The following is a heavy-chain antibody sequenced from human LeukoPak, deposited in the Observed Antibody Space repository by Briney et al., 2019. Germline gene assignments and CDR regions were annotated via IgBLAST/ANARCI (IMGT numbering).Heavy chain of an antibody. V-gene: IGHV4-59*01. CDR3: ARGRYCSGGSCFPLYFDY. D-gene: IGHD2-15*01. J-gene: IGHJ4*02. CDR1: GGSISSYY. CDR2: IYYSGST. Sequence: SETLSLTCTVSGGSISSYYWSWIRQPPGKGLEWIGYIYYSGSTNYNPSLKSRVTISVDTSKNQFSLKLSSVTAADTAVYYCARGRYCSGGSCFPLYFDYWGQGTLVTVSS.